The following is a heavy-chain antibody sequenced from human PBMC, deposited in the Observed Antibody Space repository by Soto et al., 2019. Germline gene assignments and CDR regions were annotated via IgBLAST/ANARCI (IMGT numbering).Heavy chain of an antibody. CDR1: GDSISGYY. Sequence: SETLSLTCSVSGDSISGYYWNWFRQPAGKRLEWIGRIHTAGGTNYNSSLKSRVTMSVDTSKNQLSLKLTSVTAADTAVYYCARISGGPICWGQGXLVTVYS. CDR3: ARISGGPIC. V-gene: IGHV4-4*07. J-gene: IGHJ4*02. CDR2: IHTAGGT.